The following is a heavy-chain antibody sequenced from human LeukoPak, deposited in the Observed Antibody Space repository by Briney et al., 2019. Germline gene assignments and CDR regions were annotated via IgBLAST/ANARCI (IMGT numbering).Heavy chain of an antibody. V-gene: IGHV3-23*01. CDR3: AKAPYRNRWLVKQYGMDV. CDR1: GFTFSSYA. J-gene: IGHJ6*02. D-gene: IGHD6-19*01. Sequence: GGSLRLSCAASGFTFSSYAMSWVRQAPGKGLEWVSAISGSGGSTYYADSVKGRFTISRDNSKNTLYLQMNSLRAEDTAVYYCAKAPYRNRWLVKQYGMDVWVQGTTVTVSS. CDR2: ISGSGGST.